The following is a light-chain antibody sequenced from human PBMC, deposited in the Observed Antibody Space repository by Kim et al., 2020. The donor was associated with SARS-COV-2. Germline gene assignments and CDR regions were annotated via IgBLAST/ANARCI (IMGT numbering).Light chain of an antibody. CDR2: KAS. CDR3: QQYDSHPYT. Sequence: DIHMTQSPSTLSASVGDRVTITCRASQSVSTWLAWYQQKPGKAPKLLIYKASTLEGGVPSRFSGRGSGTEFTLTINSLQPDDFATYSCQQYDSHPYTFGQGTKLEI. V-gene: IGKV1-5*03. CDR1: QSVSTW. J-gene: IGKJ2*01.